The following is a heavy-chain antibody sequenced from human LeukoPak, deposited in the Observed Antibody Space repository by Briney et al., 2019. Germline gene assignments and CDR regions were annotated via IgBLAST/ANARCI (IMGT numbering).Heavy chain of an antibody. D-gene: IGHD3-10*01. CDR3: ATDLAMVRGVIGGDY. CDR1: GYTFTNYG. J-gene: IGHJ4*02. Sequence: GASVKVSCKASGYTFTNYGIIWVRQAPGQGLEWMGWISVYNGNTKYAQKFQGRVTMTEDTSTDTAYMELSSLTSDDTAVYYCATDLAMVRGVIGGDYWGQGTLVTVSS. V-gene: IGHV1-18*01. CDR2: ISVYNGNT.